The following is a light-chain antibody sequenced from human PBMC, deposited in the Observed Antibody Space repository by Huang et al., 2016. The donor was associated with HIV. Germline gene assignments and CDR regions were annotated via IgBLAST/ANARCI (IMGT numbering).Light chain of an antibody. Sequence: DIVMTQSPDSLAVSLGERATINCKSSQSVLYSSNNKNYLAWYQQKPGQPPQLLIYWASTREFGVPDRFSGSGSGTDFTLTISSLQAEDVAVYYCQQYYNTPFTFGPGTKVDIK. CDR1: QSVLYSSNNKNY. CDR3: QQYYNTPFT. CDR2: WAS. V-gene: IGKV4-1*01. J-gene: IGKJ3*01.